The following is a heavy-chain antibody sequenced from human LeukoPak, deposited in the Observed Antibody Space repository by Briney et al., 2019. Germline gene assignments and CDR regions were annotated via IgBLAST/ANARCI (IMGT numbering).Heavy chain of an antibody. CDR3: AKDLAVAYYFDY. V-gene: IGHV3-23*01. Sequence: GGSLRLSCAASRFTFSSYTLCWVRQTPGKGLERVSAISGSGGSTYYADSVKGRFTISRDSSKNTLYLQMNSLRAEDTAVYYCAKDLAVAYYFDYWGQGTLVTVSS. J-gene: IGHJ4*02. D-gene: IGHD2-15*01. CDR1: RFTFSSYT. CDR2: ISGSGGST.